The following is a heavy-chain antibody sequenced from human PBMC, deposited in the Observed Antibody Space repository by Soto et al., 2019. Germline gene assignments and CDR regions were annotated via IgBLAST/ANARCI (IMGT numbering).Heavy chain of an antibody. D-gene: IGHD3-22*01. Sequence: QVQLQESGPGLVKPSQTLSLTCTVSGGSISSGGYYWSWIRQHPGKGLEWIGYIYYSGSTYYNPYLKSRVTISVDTSKNQFSLKLSSVTAADTAVYYCARDGVYYDSSGSNDAFDIWGQGTMVTVSS. CDR3: ARDGVYYDSSGSNDAFDI. CDR1: GGSISSGGYY. J-gene: IGHJ3*02. CDR2: IYYSGST. V-gene: IGHV4-31*03.